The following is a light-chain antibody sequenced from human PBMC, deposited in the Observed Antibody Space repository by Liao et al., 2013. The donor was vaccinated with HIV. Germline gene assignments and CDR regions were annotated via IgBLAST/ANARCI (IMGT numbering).Light chain of an antibody. J-gene: IGLJ2*01. Sequence: SYELTQPPSVSVSPGQTASVTCSGDKLGNKNICWYQQKPGQSPVLVMYEDDKRPSGIPERFSGSNSGNTATLTISRVEAGDEAGYYCQVWDSSSDHVVFGGGTKLTVL. V-gene: IGLV3-1*01. CDR1: KLGNKN. CDR2: EDD. CDR3: QVWDSSSDHVV.